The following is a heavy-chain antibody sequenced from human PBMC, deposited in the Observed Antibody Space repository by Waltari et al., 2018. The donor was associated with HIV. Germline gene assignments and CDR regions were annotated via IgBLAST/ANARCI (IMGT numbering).Heavy chain of an antibody. D-gene: IGHD4-4*01. CDR1: GFTFTGYD. Sequence: QVQLVESGGGVVRPGGSLRLSCAASGFTFTGYDIHWVRQAPGKGLEWVAFMRYDGTNKYYADSVKGRFTIARDNSKNSLYLQMNSLRAEDTALYYCAKEGATLTTSAYFYYYGMDVWGQGTTVTVSS. CDR2: MRYDGTNK. CDR3: AKEGATLTTSAYFYYYGMDV. V-gene: IGHV3-30*02. J-gene: IGHJ6*02.